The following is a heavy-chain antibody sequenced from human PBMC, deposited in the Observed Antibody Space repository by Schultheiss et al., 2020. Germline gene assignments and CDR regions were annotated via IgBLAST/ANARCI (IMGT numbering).Heavy chain of an antibody. CDR2: IYYSGST. Sequence: SETLSLTCTVSGGSISSYYWSWIRQPPGKGLEWIGYIYYSGSTNYNPSLKSRVTISVDKSKNQFSLKLSSVTAADTAVYYCARAPSGEPAGYWGQGTLVTVSS. V-gene: IGHV4-59*12. D-gene: IGHD1-26*01. CDR3: ARAPSGEPAGY. CDR1: GGSISSYY. J-gene: IGHJ4*02.